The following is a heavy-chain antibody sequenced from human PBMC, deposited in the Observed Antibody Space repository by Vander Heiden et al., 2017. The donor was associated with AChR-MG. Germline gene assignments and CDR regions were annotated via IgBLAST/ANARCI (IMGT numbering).Heavy chain of an antibody. J-gene: IGHJ4*02. CDR3: ARGIAADLDY. Sequence: QVQLVESGGGVVQPGRSLRLSCAASGFTFSSYGMHWVRQAPGKGLEWVAVIWYDGSKKYDADSVKGRFTISRDNSKNTLYLQMNSLRAEDTAVYYCARGIAADLDYWGQGTLVTVSS. CDR2: IWYDGSKK. V-gene: IGHV3-33*01. CDR1: GFTFSSYG. D-gene: IGHD6-13*01.